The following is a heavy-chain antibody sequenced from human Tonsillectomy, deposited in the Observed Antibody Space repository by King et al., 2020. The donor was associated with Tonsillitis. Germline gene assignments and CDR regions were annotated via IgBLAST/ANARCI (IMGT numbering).Heavy chain of an antibody. D-gene: IGHD2-21*01. CDR3: ARGVFDQNVVDWFDP. J-gene: IGHJ5*02. CDR2: INPNRGDT. CDR1: GFSLTDQY. V-gene: IGHV1-2*02. Sequence: LQLVQSGAEVKKPGASVKVSCKASGFSLTDQYMHWVRQAPGQGLEWMGWINPNRGDTNYAQKFQGKDTMTRDTSINTIYMELSSLRSDDTAVYYCARGVFDQNVVDWFDPWGQGTLVTVSS.